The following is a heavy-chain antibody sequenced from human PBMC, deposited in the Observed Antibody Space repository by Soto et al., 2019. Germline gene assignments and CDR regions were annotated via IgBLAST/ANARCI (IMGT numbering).Heavy chain of an antibody. V-gene: IGHV4-31*01. Sequence: QVQLRESGPGLVKPSQTLSLTCTVSAGSINSGGYYWNWTRQHPGQGLEWIGYMYYSGITYYNPFLLRLVIISAVTSENDFSLKLGSVTAADTAVYFCARGYRQSGYSSSWVFDYWGHGTLVNVSS. CDR2: MYYSGIT. CDR3: ARGYRQSGYSSSWVFDY. CDR1: AGSINSGGYY. J-gene: IGHJ4*01. D-gene: IGHD6-13*01.